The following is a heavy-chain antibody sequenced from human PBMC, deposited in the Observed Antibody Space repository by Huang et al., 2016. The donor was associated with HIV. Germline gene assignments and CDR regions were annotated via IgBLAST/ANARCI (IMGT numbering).Heavy chain of an antibody. D-gene: IGHD3-10*01. CDR2: ISYKGST. CDR1: GGSIRSSDYH. J-gene: IGHJ6*03. Sequence: QLLLQESGPGLVKPSEALALTCAVSGGSIRSSDYHWGWIRQPPGKGLEWIGRISYKGSTRYSPSLKSRGTIAVDTSKNLFFLNLASMTAADTAVYYCARHREGPVAYYSGWGSHLNYMDVWGRGRTVVVSS. CDR3: ARHREGPVAYYSGWGSHLNYMDV. V-gene: IGHV4-39*01.